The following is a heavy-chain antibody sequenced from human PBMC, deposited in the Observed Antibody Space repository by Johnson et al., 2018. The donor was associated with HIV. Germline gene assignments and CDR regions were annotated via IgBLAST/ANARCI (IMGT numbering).Heavy chain of an antibody. CDR1: GVTISSFG. J-gene: IGHJ3*02. V-gene: IGHV3-30*02. D-gene: IGHD6-6*01. CDR2: IRFDGSDE. Sequence: QVQLVESGGGVVQPGGSLRLSCAASGVTISSFGMHWVRQAPGKGLEWVAFIRFDGSDEYYSNSVKGRFTISRDNSKNTLYLQMNSLRPEDTAVYYCARVYSSSSAHAFDIWGQGTMVTVSS. CDR3: ARVYSSSSAHAFDI.